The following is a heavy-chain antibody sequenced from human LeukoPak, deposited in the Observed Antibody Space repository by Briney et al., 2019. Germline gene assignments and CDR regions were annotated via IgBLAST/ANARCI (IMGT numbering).Heavy chain of an antibody. CDR2: ISAYNGNT. D-gene: IGHD3-10*01. J-gene: IGHJ4*02. V-gene: IGHV1-18*01. Sequence: ASVKVSCKASGYTFTSYGVSWVRQAPGQGLEWMGWISAYNGNTNYAQKFQGRGTMTRDTSISTAYMELSRLRSDDTAVYYCARVKLNYYGSGSYFLDYWGQGTLVTVSS. CDR1: GYTFTSYG. CDR3: ARVKLNYYGSGSYFLDY.